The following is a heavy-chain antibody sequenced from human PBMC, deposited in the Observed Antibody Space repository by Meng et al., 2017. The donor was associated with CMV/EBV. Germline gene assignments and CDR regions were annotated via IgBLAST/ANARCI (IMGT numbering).Heavy chain of an antibody. V-gene: IGHV3-30*02. CDR1: GFTFSSYG. CDR3: AKDTIFGVDLNDYVMDV. J-gene: IGHJ6*02. D-gene: IGHD3-3*01. CDR2: IRYDGSNK. Sequence: GESLKISCAASGFTFSSYGMHWVRQAPGKGLEWVAFIRYDGSNKYYADSVKGRFTISRDNSKNTLYLQMNSLRAEDTAVYYCAKDTIFGVDLNDYVMDVWGQGTTVTVSS.